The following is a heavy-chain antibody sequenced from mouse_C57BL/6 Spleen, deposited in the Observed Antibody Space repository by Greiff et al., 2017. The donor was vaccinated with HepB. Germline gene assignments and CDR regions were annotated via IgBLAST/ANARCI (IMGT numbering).Heavy chain of an antibody. D-gene: IGHD3-2*02. Sequence: VKLVESGPGLVQPSQSLSITCTVSGFSLTSYGVHWVRQSPGKGLEWLGVIWSGGSTDYNAAFITRLSISKDNSKSQVFFKMNSLQADDTAIYYCARNKRTAQAYYFDYWGQGTTLTVSS. V-gene: IGHV2-2*01. CDR1: GFSLTSYG. J-gene: IGHJ2*01. CDR3: ARNKRTAQAYYFDY. CDR2: IWSGGST.